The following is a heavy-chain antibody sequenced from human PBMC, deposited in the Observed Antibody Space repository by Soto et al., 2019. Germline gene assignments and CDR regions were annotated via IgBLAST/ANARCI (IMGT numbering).Heavy chain of an antibody. CDR3: ARVGGVGATGTDYYYYGMDV. D-gene: IGHD1-26*01. V-gene: IGHV1-2*04. CDR1: GYTFTGYY. J-gene: IGHJ6*02. Sequence: GASVKVSCKASGYTFTGYYMHWVRQAPGQGLEWMGWINPNSGGTNYAQKFQGWVTMTRDTSISTAYMELSRLRSDDTAVYYCARVGGVGATGTDYYYYGMDVWGQGTTVTVSS. CDR2: INPNSGGT.